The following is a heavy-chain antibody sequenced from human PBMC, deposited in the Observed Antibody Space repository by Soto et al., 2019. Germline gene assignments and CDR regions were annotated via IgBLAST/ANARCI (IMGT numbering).Heavy chain of an antibody. V-gene: IGHV1-69*12. D-gene: IGHD6-6*01. CDR2: IIPIFGTA. CDR3: ARDLLYRVIAANYYYGMDV. J-gene: IGHJ6*02. CDR1: GGTFSSYA. Sequence: QVQLVQSGAEVKKPGSSVKVSCKASGGTFSSYAISWVRQAPGQGLEWMGGIIPIFGTANYAQKFQGRVTITADESTRTAYVELSSLRSEDTAVYYCARDLLYRVIAANYYYGMDVWGQGTTVTVSS.